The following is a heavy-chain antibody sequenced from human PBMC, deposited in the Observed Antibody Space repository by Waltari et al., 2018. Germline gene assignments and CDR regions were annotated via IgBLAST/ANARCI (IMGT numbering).Heavy chain of an antibody. Sequence: QVQLQESGPGLVKPSETLSLTCPVSGGSISSYYWSWIRQPPVKGLEWIGYIYYSGSTNYNPSLKSRVTISVDTSKNQFSLKLSSVTAADTAVYYCAREIRFLEWFRFDPWGQGTLVTVSS. CDR3: AREIRFLEWFRFDP. V-gene: IGHV4-59*01. J-gene: IGHJ5*02. CDR1: GGSISSYY. CDR2: IYYSGST. D-gene: IGHD3-3*01.